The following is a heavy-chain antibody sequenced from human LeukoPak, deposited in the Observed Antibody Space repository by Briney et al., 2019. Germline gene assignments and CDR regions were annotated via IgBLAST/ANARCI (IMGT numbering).Heavy chain of an antibody. CDR1: GFTFGDYG. J-gene: IGHJ4*02. CDR3: TGSFGELTFFDY. CDR2: IRSKAYGGTT. V-gene: IGHV3-49*04. Sequence: GGSLRLSCTTSGFTFGDYGMSWVRQAPGKGLEWVGFIRSKAYGGTTENAASVKGRFTISRDDSKSIAYLQMNSLKTKDTAVYYCTGSFGELTFFDYCGLGTLVTASS. D-gene: IGHD3-10*01.